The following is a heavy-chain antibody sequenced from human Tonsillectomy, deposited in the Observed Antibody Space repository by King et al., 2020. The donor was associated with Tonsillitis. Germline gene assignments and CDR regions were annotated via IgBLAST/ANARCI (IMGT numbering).Heavy chain of an antibody. CDR3: ARDRYDYVWGSYRSIAPLDD. J-gene: IGHJ4*02. D-gene: IGHD3-16*02. CDR1: GYTLISYG. CDR2: ISVYNGNT. Sequence: QLVQSGAEVKKPGASVKVSCKASGYTLISYGISWVRQAPGQGLEWMGWISVYNGNTNYAQKLQGRVTMTTDTSTSTAYMELRSLRSDDTAVYYCARDRYDYVWGSYRSIAPLDDWGQGTLVTVSS. V-gene: IGHV1-18*04.